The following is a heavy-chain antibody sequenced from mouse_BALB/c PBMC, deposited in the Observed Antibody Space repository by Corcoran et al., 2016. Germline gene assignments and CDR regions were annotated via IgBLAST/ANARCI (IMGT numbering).Heavy chain of an antibody. J-gene: IGHJ3*01. D-gene: IGHD2-4*01. V-gene: IGHV1-84*02. CDR2: IYPGSGNT. Sequence: QIQLQQSGPELVKPGASVKISCKASGYTFTDYYINWVKQKPGQGLEWIGWIYPGSGNTKYNEKFKGKATLTVDTSSSTAYVQLSSLTSEDTAVYFCSRSNDYGAWFAYWGQGTLVTVSA. CDR1: GYTFTDYY. CDR3: SRSNDYGAWFAY.